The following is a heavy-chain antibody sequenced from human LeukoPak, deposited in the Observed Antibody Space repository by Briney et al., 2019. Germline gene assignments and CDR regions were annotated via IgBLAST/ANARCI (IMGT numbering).Heavy chain of an antibody. CDR2: IYDSANT. J-gene: IGHJ5*02. CDR1: GGALSSGGYY. D-gene: IGHD1-26*01. Sequence: ASQTLSLTCTVSGGALSSGGYYWTWIRQHPGKGLEWIGYIYDSANTNYNPSLKSRVTMSVDTSKNQFSLKLISVTAADTAVYYCARGGSYRWFDPWGQGTLVTVSS. V-gene: IGHV4-31*03. CDR3: ARGGSYRWFDP.